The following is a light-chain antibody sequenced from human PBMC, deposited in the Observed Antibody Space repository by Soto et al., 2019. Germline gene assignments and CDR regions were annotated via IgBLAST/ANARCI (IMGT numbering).Light chain of an antibody. J-gene: IGKJ2*01. CDR2: GAS. CDR3: HQYGNSYT. CDR1: QRFSSGY. Sequence: EIVLTQSPGTLSLSPGERATLSCSSTQRFSSGYLAWSQQKPGQAPRLLIYGASTRATGIPDRFSGSGSGTDFTLNISRLEPEDVEVYCCHQYGNSYTFGQGTKLEIK. V-gene: IGKV3-20*01.